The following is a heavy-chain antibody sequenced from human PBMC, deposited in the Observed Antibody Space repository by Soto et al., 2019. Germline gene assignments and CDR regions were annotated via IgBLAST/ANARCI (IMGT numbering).Heavy chain of an antibody. V-gene: IGHV2-5*02. CDR2: IYWDNDK. CDR3: ARSLWFGELP. CDR1: GFSLSTTGVG. D-gene: IGHD3-10*01. J-gene: IGHJ5*02. Sequence: QITLKESGPTLVKPTQTLTLTCSFSGFSLSTTGVGVGWIRQSPGKALEWLAIIYWDNDKRYSPSLKSRVTITKDTPKNQVVPTVTNMDPVDTGTNYRARSLWFGELPWGPGALVTVSS.